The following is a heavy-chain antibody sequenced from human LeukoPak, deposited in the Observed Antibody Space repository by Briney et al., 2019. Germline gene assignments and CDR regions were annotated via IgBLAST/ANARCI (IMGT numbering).Heavy chain of an antibody. CDR2: INSDGSST. V-gene: IGHV3-74*01. J-gene: IGHJ4*02. CDR3: ARGWDGYSYGI. CDR1: GFTFSSFY. Sequence: GESLRLSCAASGFTFSSFYIHWVRQAPGKGLAWVSRINSDGSSTTYADSVKGRFTISRDNAKNTVYLQMNSLRAEDTAVYYCARGWDGYSYGIWGQGALVTVSS. D-gene: IGHD5-18*01.